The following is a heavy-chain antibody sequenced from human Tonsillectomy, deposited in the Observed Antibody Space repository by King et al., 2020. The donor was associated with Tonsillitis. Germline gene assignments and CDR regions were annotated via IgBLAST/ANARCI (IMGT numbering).Heavy chain of an antibody. D-gene: IGHD2-2*01. CDR2: IYSDGTT. Sequence: VQLVESGGGLVQPGGSLRLSCAASGLTVSSNYMSWVRQAPGKGLEWMSVIYSDGTTYYADSVKGRFTISRDNSKNTVYLQMNSLRPEDTAVFYCARGGGICSATSCYYFGMDVWGQGTTVTVSS. CDR1: GLTVSSNY. J-gene: IGHJ6*02. CDR3: ARGGGICSATSCYYFGMDV. V-gene: IGHV3-66*01.